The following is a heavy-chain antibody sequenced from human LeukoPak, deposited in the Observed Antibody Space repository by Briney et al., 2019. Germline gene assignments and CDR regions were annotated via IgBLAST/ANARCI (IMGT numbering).Heavy chain of an antibody. CDR2: LYSRGDT. J-gene: IGHJ1*01. D-gene: IGHD3-10*01. CDR3: GKKFGEH. Sequence: GGSQRLSCAASGFTVSTHYMSWVRQAPGKGLEWVSLLYSRGDTFYADSVKGRFTISRDNSRNTLYLQMNSLRPEDTAVYYCGKKFGEHWGQGTLVTVSS. V-gene: IGHV3-66*03. CDR1: GFTVSTHY.